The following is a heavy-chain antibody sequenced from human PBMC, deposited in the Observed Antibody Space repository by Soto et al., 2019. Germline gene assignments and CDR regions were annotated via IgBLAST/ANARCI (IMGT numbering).Heavy chain of an antibody. J-gene: IGHJ6*02. D-gene: IGHD3-16*01. CDR1: GGSISSGAYY. CDR3: AMGMGTYGYGDFGMDV. CDR2: IFYTGSI. Sequence: QVQLQESGPGLVKPSQTLSLICTVSGGSISSGAYYWTWIRQYPGKGLEWIGHIFYTGSIYYNPSLKSRLTISEDSSNNQFSLQLNFVTAADTAVYYCAMGMGTYGYGDFGMDVWGQGVTVSVS. V-gene: IGHV4-31*03.